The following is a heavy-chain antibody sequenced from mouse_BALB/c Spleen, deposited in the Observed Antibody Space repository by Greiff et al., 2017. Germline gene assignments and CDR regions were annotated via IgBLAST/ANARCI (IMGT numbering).Heavy chain of an antibody. J-gene: IGHJ4*01. CDR1: GYAFSSYW. CDR3: ARSAIYYGTLLFAMDY. V-gene: IGHV1-80*01. D-gene: IGHD2-1*01. Sequence: VQLQQSGAELVRPGSSVKISCKASGYAFSSYWMNWVKQRPGQGLEWIGQIYPGDGDTNYNGKFKGKATLTADKSSSTAYMQLSSLTSEDSAVYFCARSAIYYGTLLFAMDYWGQGTSVTVSS. CDR2: IYPGDGDT.